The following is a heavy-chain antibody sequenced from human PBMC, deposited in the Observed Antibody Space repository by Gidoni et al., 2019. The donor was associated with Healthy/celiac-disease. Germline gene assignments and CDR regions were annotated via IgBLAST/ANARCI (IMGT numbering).Heavy chain of an antibody. Sequence: QVQLVQSGAEVKKPGSSVKVSCKASGGNFSSYTISWVRQAPGQGLEWMGRIIPILGIANYAQKFQGRVTITADKSTSTAYMELSSLRSEDTAVYYCARDHRKEYSSSLGPGVDYWGQGTLVTVSS. CDR2: IIPILGIA. D-gene: IGHD6-6*01. V-gene: IGHV1-69*08. J-gene: IGHJ4*02. CDR1: GGNFSSYT. CDR3: ARDHRKEYSSSLGPGVDY.